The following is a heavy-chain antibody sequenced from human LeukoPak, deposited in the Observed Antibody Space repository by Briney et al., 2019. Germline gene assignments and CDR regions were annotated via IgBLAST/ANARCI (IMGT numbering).Heavy chain of an antibody. Sequence: SETLSLTCTVSGGSISSGDYYWSWIRQPPGKGLEWIGYIYYSGSTYYNPSLKSRVIISVDTSKNQFSLKLSSVTAADTAVYYCARGTGGGSCYFDWGQGTLVTVSS. CDR2: IYYSGST. V-gene: IGHV4-30-4*01. CDR3: ARGTGGGSCYFD. CDR1: GGSISSGDYY. J-gene: IGHJ4*02. D-gene: IGHD2-15*01.